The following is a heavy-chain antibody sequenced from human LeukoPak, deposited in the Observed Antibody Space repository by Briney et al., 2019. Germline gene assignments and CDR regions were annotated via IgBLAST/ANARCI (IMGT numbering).Heavy chain of an antibody. CDR1: GGTFSSYA. CDR3: ARDRYCSSTSCPTGYYYMDV. Sequence: SVKVPCKASGGTFSSYAISWVRQAPGQGLEWMGGIIPIFGTANYAQKFQGRVTITADESTSTAYMELSSLRSEDTAVYYCARDRYCSSTSCPTGYYYMDVWGKGTTVTVSS. CDR2: IIPIFGTA. J-gene: IGHJ6*03. D-gene: IGHD2-2*01. V-gene: IGHV1-69*01.